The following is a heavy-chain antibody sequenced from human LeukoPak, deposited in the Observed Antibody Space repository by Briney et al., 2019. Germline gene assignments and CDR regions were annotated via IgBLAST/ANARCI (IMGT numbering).Heavy chain of an antibody. Sequence: SETLSLTCTVSGGSISSGGYYWSWIRQHPGKGLEWIGYIYYSGSTYYNPSLKSRVTISVDTSKNQFSLKLSSVTAADTAVYYCGRGRGYSYAVPYFDYWGQGTLVTVSS. J-gene: IGHJ4*02. D-gene: IGHD5-18*01. CDR1: GGSISSGGYY. CDR3: GRGRGYSYAVPYFDY. V-gene: IGHV4-31*03. CDR2: IYYSGST.